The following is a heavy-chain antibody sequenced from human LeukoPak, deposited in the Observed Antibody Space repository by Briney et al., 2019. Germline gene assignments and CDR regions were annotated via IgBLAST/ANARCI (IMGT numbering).Heavy chain of an antibody. Sequence: SGGSLRLSCAGSGFIFTDYWIDWVRQAPGKGLEWVANIKKDGSEKNSLESAKGRFTISRDNAKNSVYLQMNDLRAEDTAVYYCARSIGWQQFDWWGQGTLVTVSS. CDR1: GFIFTDYW. V-gene: IGHV3-7*01. J-gene: IGHJ4*02. CDR3: ARSIGWQQFDW. D-gene: IGHD5-24*01. CDR2: IKKDGSEK.